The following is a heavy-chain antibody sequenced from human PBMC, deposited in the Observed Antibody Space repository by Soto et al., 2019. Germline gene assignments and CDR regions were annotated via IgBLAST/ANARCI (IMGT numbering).Heavy chain of an antibody. Sequence: PGGSLRLSCAASGFTFSGYPMHWVRQPPGKGLEWVAFISYDGRNQKYSESVKGRFTISRDNSKNTLYLQMSSLRTEDTAVYYCAIPGYYFWDNSHVDYFDSWGQGTLVTVSS. CDR2: ISYDGRNQ. CDR3: AIPGYYFWDNSHVDYFDS. CDR1: GFTFSGYP. V-gene: IGHV3-30*04. J-gene: IGHJ4*02. D-gene: IGHD3-3*01.